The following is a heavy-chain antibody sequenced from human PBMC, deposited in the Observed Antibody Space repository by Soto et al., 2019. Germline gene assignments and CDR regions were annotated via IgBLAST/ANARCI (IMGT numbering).Heavy chain of an antibody. CDR3: AREIHDILTGPPWVWYFDL. D-gene: IGHD3-9*01. J-gene: IGHJ2*01. CDR1: GGSFSGYY. V-gene: IGHV4-34*01. Sequence: QVQLQQWGAGPLRPLETLSLTCGVSGGSFSGYYWAWIRQPPAKGMEWMGEINDRGSINYNPALKSRVSISVDTSKNHYSRNLRSVTAADAAVSYCAREIHDILTGPPWVWYFDLWGRGTLVTVSS. CDR2: INDRGSI.